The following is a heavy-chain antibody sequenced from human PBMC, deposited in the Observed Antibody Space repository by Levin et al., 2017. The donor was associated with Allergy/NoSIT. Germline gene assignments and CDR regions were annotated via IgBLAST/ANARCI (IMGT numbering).Heavy chain of an antibody. D-gene: IGHD6-19*01. CDR2: ISSSSSYI. V-gene: IGHV3-21*01. J-gene: IGHJ4*02. CDR1: GFTFSSYS. Sequence: PSETLSLTCAASGFTFSSYSMNWVRQAPGKGLEWVSSISSSSSYIYYADSVKGRFTISRDNAKNSLYLQMNSLRAEDTAVYYCARASLEPGIAVAGPHPDYWGQGTLVTVSS. CDR3: ARASLEPGIAVAGPHPDY.